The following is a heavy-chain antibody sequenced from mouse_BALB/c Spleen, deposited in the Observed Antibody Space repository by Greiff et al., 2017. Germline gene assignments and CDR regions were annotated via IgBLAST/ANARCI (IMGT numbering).Heavy chain of an antibody. CDR1: GYNFTSYW. CDR2: INPSNGRT. CDR3: ARGYDYGNSWFAY. Sequence: QVQLQQPGAELVKPGASVKLSCKASGYNFTSYWMHWVKQRPGQGLEWIGEINPSNGRTNYNEKFKSKATLTVDKSSSTAYMQLSSLTSEDAAVYYCARGYDYGNSWFAYWGQGTLVTVSA. D-gene: IGHD2-4*01. V-gene: IGHV1S81*02. J-gene: IGHJ3*01.